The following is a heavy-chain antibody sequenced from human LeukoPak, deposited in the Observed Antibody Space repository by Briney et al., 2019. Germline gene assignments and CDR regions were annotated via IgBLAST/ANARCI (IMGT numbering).Heavy chain of an antibody. V-gene: IGHV3-23*01. D-gene: IGHD1-26*01. CDR2: ISGGGNT. CDR1: GFTFSSYD. J-gene: IGHJ4*02. CDR3: GRDGWEIRLATGY. Sequence: PGGSLRLSCAASGFTFSSYDMSWVRQAPGKGLEWVSGISGGGNTLYSDAVKGRFTISRDNSKNTLFLEMNSLRAEDTAVYYCGRDGWEIRLATGYWGQGTLVTVSS.